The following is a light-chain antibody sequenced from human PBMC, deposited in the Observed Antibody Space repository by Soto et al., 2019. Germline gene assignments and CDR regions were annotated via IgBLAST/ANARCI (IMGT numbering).Light chain of an antibody. Sequence: QSALTQPPSASGSPGQSVTISCTGTTGDIGAFNYVSWYQQHPGKAPKLMIYEVNNRPSGVSNRFSGSKSGNTASLTISGLQADDEADYYCSSFTSTSTVYVFGTGTKLTVL. CDR2: EVN. CDR1: TGDIGAFNY. V-gene: IGLV2-14*01. CDR3: SSFTSTSTVYV. J-gene: IGLJ1*01.